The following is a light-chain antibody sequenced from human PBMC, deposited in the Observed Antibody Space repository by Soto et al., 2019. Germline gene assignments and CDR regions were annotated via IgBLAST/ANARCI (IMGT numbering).Light chain of an antibody. CDR3: QQYNNWPLT. J-gene: IGKJ4*01. CDR1: QSVSSSY. Sequence: EIVLTQSPGTLSLSPGERATLSCRASQSVSSSYLAWYQQKPGQAPRLLIYGASSRATGIPDRFSGSGSGTDFTLTISSLQSEDFAVYYCQQYNNWPLTFGGGTKVDI. CDR2: GAS. V-gene: IGKV3-20*01.